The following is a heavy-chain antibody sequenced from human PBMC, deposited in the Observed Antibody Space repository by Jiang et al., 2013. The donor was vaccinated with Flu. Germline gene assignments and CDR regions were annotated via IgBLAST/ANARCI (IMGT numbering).Heavy chain of an antibody. CDR3: ARINDSSGFDY. CDR2: IYPSDSDT. D-gene: IGHD3-22*01. V-gene: IGHV5-51*03. CDR1: GYKFTSYW. J-gene: IGHJ4*02. Sequence: GAEVKKPGESLKISCKPSGYKFTSYWIAWVRQMPGKGLEWMGIIYPSDSDTKYSPSFQGQVTISADKSISTAYLQWSSLKASDTAMYYCARINDSSGFDYWGQGTLVTVSS.